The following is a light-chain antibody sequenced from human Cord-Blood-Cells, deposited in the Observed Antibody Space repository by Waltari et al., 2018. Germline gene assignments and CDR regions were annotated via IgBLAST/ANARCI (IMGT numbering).Light chain of an antibody. CDR2: KAS. Sequence: DIQMTQSPSTLSASVGDRVTITCRASPSIRSWLAWYQQKPGKAPKPLIYKASSLESGAPSRFSDSGSGTEFTLTISSLQPDDFATYCCQQYNSYPWTFGQGTKVEIK. V-gene: IGKV1-5*03. CDR3: QQYNSYPWT. J-gene: IGKJ1*01. CDR1: PSIRSW.